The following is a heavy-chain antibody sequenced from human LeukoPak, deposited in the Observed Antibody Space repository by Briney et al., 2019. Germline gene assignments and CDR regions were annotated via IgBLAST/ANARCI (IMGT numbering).Heavy chain of an antibody. CDR2: ISSSGSGGNT. V-gene: IGHV3-23*01. Sequence: GGSLRLSCVASGVTLSNYAMSWARQAPGKGLEWVSGISSSGSGGNTYYADSVKGRFTISRDNSKNTLYLQMNSLRAEDTAVYYCARVSATTVVTPGPRWANPLDYWGQGTLVTVSS. CDR3: ARVSATTVVTPGPRWANPLDY. CDR1: GVTLSNYA. J-gene: IGHJ4*02. D-gene: IGHD4-23*01.